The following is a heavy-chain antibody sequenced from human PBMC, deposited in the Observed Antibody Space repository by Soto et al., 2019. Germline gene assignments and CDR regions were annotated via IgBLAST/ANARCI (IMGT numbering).Heavy chain of an antibody. CDR2: ISSNGGST. CDR1: GFTISSYA. CDR3: VKDRYVDY. Sequence: HPGGSLRLSCSVFGFTISSYAMHWVRQAPGKGLQYVSSISSNGGSTYYADSVKGRFTISRDNSKNTLYLQMSSLRVEDTAVYYCVKDRYVDYWGQGTLVTVSS. V-gene: IGHV3-64D*06. J-gene: IGHJ4*02.